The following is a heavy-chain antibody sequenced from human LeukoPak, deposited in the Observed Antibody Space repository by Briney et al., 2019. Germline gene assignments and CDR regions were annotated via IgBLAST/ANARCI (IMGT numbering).Heavy chain of an antibody. Sequence: VASVKVSCKASGYTVIDYFIHWVRQAPGQGLGWMGRINPNSGGTEYAQNFQGRVTMTRDTSISASYMELNRLTSNDTAVYYCARDLSSTPNWELDYWGQGTLVTVSS. J-gene: IGHJ4*02. CDR3: ARDLSSTPNWELDY. CDR1: GYTVIDYF. V-gene: IGHV1-2*06. CDR2: INPNSGGT. D-gene: IGHD7-27*01.